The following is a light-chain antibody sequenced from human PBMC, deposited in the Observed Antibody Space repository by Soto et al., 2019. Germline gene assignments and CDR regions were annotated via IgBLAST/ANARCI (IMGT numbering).Light chain of an antibody. CDR3: SSYTSSSTLYV. CDR1: SSDVGGYNY. CDR2: DVS. Sequence: QSVLTQAASVSGAPGQSITISCTGTSSDVGGYNYVSWYQPHPGKAPKLMIYDVSNRPSGVSNRFSGSKSGNTASLTISGLQAEDEADYYCSSYTSSSTLYVFATGTKVPVL. J-gene: IGLJ1*01. V-gene: IGLV2-14*01.